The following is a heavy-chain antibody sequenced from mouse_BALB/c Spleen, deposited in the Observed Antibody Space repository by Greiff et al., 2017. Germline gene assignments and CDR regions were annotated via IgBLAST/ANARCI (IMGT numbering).Heavy chain of an antibody. V-gene: IGHV1S29*02. CDR3: ARGPLLRLWYFDV. J-gene: IGHJ1*01. D-gene: IGHD1-2*01. CDR1: GYTFTDYN. CDR2: IYPYNGGT. Sequence: VQLQQSGPELVKPGASVKISCKASGYTFTDYNMHWVKQSHGKSLEWIGYIYPYNGGTGYNQKFKSKATLTVDNSSSTAYMELRSLTSEDSAVYYCARGPLLRLWYFDVWGAGTTVTVSS.